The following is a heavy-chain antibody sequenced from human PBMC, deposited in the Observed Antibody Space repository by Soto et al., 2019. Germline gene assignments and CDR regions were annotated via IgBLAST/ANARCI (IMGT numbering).Heavy chain of an antibody. CDR3: TIGTSSNGWTRGIDF. CDR2: IKSKTDGGTT. CDR1: GLTFSNAW. J-gene: IGHJ4*02. V-gene: IGHV3-15*07. D-gene: IGHD6-25*01. Sequence: EVQLVESGGGLVNPGGSLRLSCAASGLTFSNAWMNWVRQAPGKGLEWVGRIKSKTDGGTTDYAAPVKGRFTISRDDSTNTVFVEMNSLKTEDTAVYYCTIGTSSNGWTRGIDFWGQGTLVTVSS.